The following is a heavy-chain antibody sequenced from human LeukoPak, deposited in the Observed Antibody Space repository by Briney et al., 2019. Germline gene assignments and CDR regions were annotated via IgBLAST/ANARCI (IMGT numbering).Heavy chain of an antibody. CDR1: GGTFSSYA. D-gene: IGHD6-13*01. J-gene: IGHJ6*02. CDR3: AGGQGGSSWPRPYSYGMDV. Sequence: ASAKVSCKASGGTFSSYAISWVRQAPGQGLEWMGGIIPIFGTANYAQKFQGRVTITADESTSTAYMELSSLRSEDTAVYYCAGGQGGSSWPRPYSYGMDVWGQGTTVTVSS. V-gene: IGHV1-69*13. CDR2: IIPIFGTA.